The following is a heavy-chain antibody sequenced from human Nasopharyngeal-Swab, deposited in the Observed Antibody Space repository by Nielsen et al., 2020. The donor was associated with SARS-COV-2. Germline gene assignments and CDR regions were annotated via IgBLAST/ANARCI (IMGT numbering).Heavy chain of an antibody. Sequence: WVRQAPGQGLEWMGWINTNTGNPTYAQGSTGRFVFSLDTSVSTAYLQISSLKAEDTAVYYCARETIVQDFDYWGQGTLVTVSS. CDR3: ARETIVQDFDY. J-gene: IGHJ4*02. CDR2: INTNTGNP. D-gene: IGHD2/OR15-2a*01. V-gene: IGHV7-4-1*02.